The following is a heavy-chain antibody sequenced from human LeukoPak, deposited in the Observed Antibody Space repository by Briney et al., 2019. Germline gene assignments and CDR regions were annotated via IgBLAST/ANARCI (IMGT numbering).Heavy chain of an antibody. V-gene: IGHV3-48*04. J-gene: IGHJ6*03. Sequence: GGSPRLSCAASGFTFSSYTMNWVRQAPGKGLEWVSYISSSSSNINYADSVKGRFIISRDNAKNSLYLQMDSLRAEDTAVYYCARDKREIPPYYYYYMDVWGKGTTVTVSS. D-gene: IGHD1-26*01. CDR3: ARDKREIPPYYYYYMDV. CDR2: ISSSSSNI. CDR1: GFTFSSYT.